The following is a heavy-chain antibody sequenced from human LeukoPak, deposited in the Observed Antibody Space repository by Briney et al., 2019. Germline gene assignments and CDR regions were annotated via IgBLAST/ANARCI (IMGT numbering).Heavy chain of an antibody. Sequence: GGSLRLSCAASGFTFSSYSMSWVRQAPGKGLEWVSSISSSSSYIYYADSVKGRFTISRDNAKNSLYLQMNSLRAEDTAVYYCARDPYCSGGSCYEDYFDYWGQGTLVTVSS. CDR2: ISSSSSYI. CDR1: GFTFSSYS. CDR3: ARDPYCSGGSCYEDYFDY. D-gene: IGHD2-15*01. J-gene: IGHJ4*02. V-gene: IGHV3-21*01.